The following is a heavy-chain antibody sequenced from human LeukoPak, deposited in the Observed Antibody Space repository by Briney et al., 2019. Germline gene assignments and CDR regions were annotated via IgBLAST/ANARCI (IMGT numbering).Heavy chain of an antibody. D-gene: IGHD6-13*01. V-gene: IGHV3-30-3*01. CDR1: GFTFSSYA. CDR2: ISYDGSNK. CDR3: ARDREAAAATDALDI. J-gene: IGHJ3*02. Sequence: GRSLRLSCAASGFTFSSYAMHWVRQAPGKGLEWVAVISYDGSNKYYADSVKGRFTISRDNSKNTLYLQMNSLRAEDTAVYYCARDREAAAATDALDIWGQGTMVTVSS.